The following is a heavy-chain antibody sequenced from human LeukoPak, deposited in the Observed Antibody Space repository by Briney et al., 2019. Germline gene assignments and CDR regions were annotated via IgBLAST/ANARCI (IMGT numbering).Heavy chain of an antibody. Sequence: SETLSLTCTVSGGSISSSSYYWGWIRQPPGKGLEWIGSIYYSGSTYYNPSLKSRVTVSIDTSKNQFSLKLTSVTAADTAVYYCARASWGGYDYFDYWGQGTLVTVSS. V-gene: IGHV4-39*07. D-gene: IGHD5-12*01. CDR3: ARASWGGYDYFDY. CDR2: IYYSGST. J-gene: IGHJ4*02. CDR1: GGSISSSSYY.